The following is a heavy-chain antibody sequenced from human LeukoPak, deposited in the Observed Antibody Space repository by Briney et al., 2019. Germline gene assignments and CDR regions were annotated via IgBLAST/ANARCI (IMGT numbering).Heavy chain of an antibody. CDR3: ARHPGEYYYDSSGPPTLHFDY. V-gene: IGHV4-39*01. CDR1: GGSISSSSYY. Sequence: SETLSLTCTVSGGSISSSSYYRGWIRQPPGKGLEWIGSIYYSGSTYYNPSLKSRVTISVDTSKNQFSLKLSSVTAADTAVYYCARHPGEYYYDSSGPPTLHFDYWGQGTLVTVSS. D-gene: IGHD3-22*01. CDR2: IYYSGST. J-gene: IGHJ4*02.